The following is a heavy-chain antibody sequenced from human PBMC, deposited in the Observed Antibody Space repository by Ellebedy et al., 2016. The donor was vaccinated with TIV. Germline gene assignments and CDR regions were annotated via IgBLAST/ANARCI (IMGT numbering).Heavy chain of an antibody. D-gene: IGHD2-15*01. CDR1: GFTFSTYS. J-gene: IGHJ3*02. V-gene: IGHV3-21*01. Sequence: GESLKISCVGSGFTFSTYSMNWVRQAPGRGLEWVSSISGSSSYIYYADSVKGRFTISRDNAKNSLYLQLNSLRVEDTAVYYCARCVVAHAAVDIWGQGTLVTVSS. CDR3: ARCVVAHAAVDI. CDR2: ISGSSSYI.